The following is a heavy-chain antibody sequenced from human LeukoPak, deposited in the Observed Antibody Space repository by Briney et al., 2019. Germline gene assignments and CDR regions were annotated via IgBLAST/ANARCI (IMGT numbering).Heavy chain of an antibody. CDR3: ARDVTGGGWYRGGFDY. Sequence: GGSLRLSCSASGFTFRNYGIHWVRQAPGKGLEWVAVISYDGSTDYYADSVRGRFTISRDNSKNTLYLQMNSLRAEDTAVYYCARDVTGGGWYRGGFDYWGQGTLVTVSS. D-gene: IGHD6-19*01. CDR2: ISYDGSTD. J-gene: IGHJ4*02. CDR1: GFTFRNYG. V-gene: IGHV3-30*03.